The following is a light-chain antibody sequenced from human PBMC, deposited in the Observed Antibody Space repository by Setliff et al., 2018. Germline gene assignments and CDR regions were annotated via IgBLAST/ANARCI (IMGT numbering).Light chain of an antibody. CDR2: TNT. V-gene: IGLV1-40*01. CDR1: SSNIGTGYD. CDR3: QSYDSSLSLDV. Sequence: QSVLAQPPSVSGAPGQRVTISCTGSSSNIGTGYDVHWYQQLPGTAPKLLIYTNTNRPSGVPDRFSGSKSGTSASLAITGLQAEDEADYYCQSYDSSLSLDVFGTGTKVTVL. J-gene: IGLJ1*01.